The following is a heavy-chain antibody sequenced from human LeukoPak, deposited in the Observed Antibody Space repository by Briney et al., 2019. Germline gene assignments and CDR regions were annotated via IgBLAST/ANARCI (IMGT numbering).Heavy chain of an antibody. CDR2: ISSGGNTR. CDR1: GFTFSSYE. CDR3: ARGKQYYYDTSGGGY. V-gene: IGHV3-48*03. D-gene: IGHD3-22*01. J-gene: IGHJ4*02. Sequence: GGSLRLSCAASGFTFSSYEMNWVRQAPGKKLEWVSYISSGGNTRYCADSVKGRFTISRDNAKNSLHLQMNSLRAEDTAVYYCARGKQYYYDTSGGGYWGQGTLVTVSS.